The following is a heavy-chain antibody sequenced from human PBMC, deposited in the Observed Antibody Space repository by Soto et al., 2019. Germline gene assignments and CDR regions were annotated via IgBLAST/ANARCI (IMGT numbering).Heavy chain of an antibody. CDR1: GGTFSMYA. Sequence: SVKVSCKASGGTFSMYASSGVGQSGLRWRDGMGGIIPIFGTANYPQKFQGRVSMTTNTSTNTAYMELRSLRSDDTAVYYCARDAVVWNGGDRYYYGLDVWGQGTTVTVSS. J-gene: IGHJ6*02. CDR2: IIPIFGTA. CDR3: ARDAVVWNGGDRYYYGLDV. D-gene: IGHD1-1*01. V-gene: IGHV1-69*05.